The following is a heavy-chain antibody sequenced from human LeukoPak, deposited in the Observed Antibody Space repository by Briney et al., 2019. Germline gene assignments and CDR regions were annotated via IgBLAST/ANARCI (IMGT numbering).Heavy chain of an antibody. Sequence: GGSLRLSCAASGFTFSSYWMHWVRKAPGKGLMWVSRINSDGSSITYADSVKGRFTISRDNAKNTLYLQMNSLRVEDTAVYYCVREGRVSGYDFDCWGQGTLVTVSS. CDR1: GFTFSSYW. CDR2: INSDGSSI. D-gene: IGHD5-12*01. J-gene: IGHJ4*02. V-gene: IGHV3-74*03. CDR3: VREGRVSGYDFDC.